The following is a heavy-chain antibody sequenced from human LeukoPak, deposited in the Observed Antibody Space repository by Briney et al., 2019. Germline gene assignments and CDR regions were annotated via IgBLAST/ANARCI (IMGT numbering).Heavy chain of an antibody. CDR2: ISAIGGIT. D-gene: IGHD7-27*01. J-gene: IGHJ4*02. CDR1: GFTFNNYA. Sequence: GGSLRLSSAASGFTFNNYAMTWVRQAPGKGLEWVSTISAIGGITYYADSVKGRFTISRDNSNNALYVQMNGLRAEDTAIYYCARNWVDYWGQGTLVTVSS. CDR3: ARNWVDY. V-gene: IGHV3-23*01.